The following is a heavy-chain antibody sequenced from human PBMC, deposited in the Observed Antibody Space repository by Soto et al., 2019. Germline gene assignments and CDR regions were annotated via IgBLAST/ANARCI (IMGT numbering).Heavy chain of an antibody. D-gene: IGHD5-12*01. CDR3: ARGRYSGYDPRRNWFDP. J-gene: IGHJ5*02. Sequence: GGSLRLSCAASGFTFSSYAMHWVRQAPGKGLEWVAVIPYDGSNKYYADSVKGRFTISRDNSKNTLYLQMNSLRAEDTAVYYCARGRYSGYDPRRNWFDPWGQGTLVTVSS. CDR2: IPYDGSNK. CDR1: GFTFSSYA. V-gene: IGHV3-30-3*01.